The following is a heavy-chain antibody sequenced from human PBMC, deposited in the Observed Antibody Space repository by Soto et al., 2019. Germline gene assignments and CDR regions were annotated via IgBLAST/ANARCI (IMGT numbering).Heavy chain of an antibody. CDR1: GYTFTSYY. Sequence: RASVKVSCKASGYTFTSYYMHWVRQAPGQGLEWMGIINPSGGSTSYAQKFQGRVTMTRYTSTSTVYMELSSLRSEDTAVYYCARQGMWGAYYFDHWGQGTLVTVSS. CDR3: ARQGMWGAYYFDH. V-gene: IGHV1-46*01. J-gene: IGHJ4*02. CDR2: INPSGGST. D-gene: IGHD3-16*01.